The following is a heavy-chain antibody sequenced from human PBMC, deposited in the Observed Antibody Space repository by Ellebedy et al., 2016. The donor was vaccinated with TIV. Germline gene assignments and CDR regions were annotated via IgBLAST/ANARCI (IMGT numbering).Heavy chain of an antibody. D-gene: IGHD5-12*01. CDR2: IKQDGSEK. CDR1: GFTFSSYW. Sequence: GGSLRLXXAASGFTFSSYWMSWVRQAPGKGLEWVANIKQDGSEKYYVDSVKGRFTISRDNAKNSLYLQMNSLRAEDTAVYYCATSRLSGYGSWTFDHWGQGSLVTVSS. CDR3: ATSRLSGYGSWTFDH. V-gene: IGHV3-7*01. J-gene: IGHJ4*02.